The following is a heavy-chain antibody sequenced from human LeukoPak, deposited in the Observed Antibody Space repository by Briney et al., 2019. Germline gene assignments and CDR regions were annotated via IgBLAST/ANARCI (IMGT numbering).Heavy chain of an antibody. CDR2: IRYDGSNK. V-gene: IGHV3-30*02. CDR1: GFTFSSYG. CDR3: AKDSIVYYYYYMDV. J-gene: IGHJ6*03. Sequence: GGSLRLSCAASGFTFSSYGMHWVRQAPGKGLEWVAFIRYDGSNKYYADSVKGRFTISRDKSKNTLYLHMNSLRAEDTAVYYCAKDSIVYYYYYMDVWGKGTTVTVSS. D-gene: IGHD3-16*02.